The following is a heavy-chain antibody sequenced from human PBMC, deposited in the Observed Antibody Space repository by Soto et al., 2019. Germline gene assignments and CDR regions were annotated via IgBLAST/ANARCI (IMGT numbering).Heavy chain of an antibody. V-gene: IGHV5-51*01. Sequence: GESLKISCEASGYRFPNYWIAWVRQMPGKGLEWMGTIYPGDSETKYSPSFQGQVSISVDKSNSSAFLQWSSLSASDTAVYYCARRRPYSSLSSDVGHYAMDVWGQGTTVTVSS. CDR1: GYRFPNYW. D-gene: IGHD6-13*01. J-gene: IGHJ6*02. CDR3: ARRRPYSSLSSDVGHYAMDV. CDR2: IYPGDSET.